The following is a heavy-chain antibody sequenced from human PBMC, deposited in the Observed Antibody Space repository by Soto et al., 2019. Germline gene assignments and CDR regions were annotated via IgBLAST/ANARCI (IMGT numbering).Heavy chain of an antibody. CDR3: ARVGEAYYYDSSGYYKG. CDR2: IIPIFGTA. V-gene: IGHV1-69*01. CDR1: GGTFSSYA. Sequence: QVQLVQSGAEVKKPGSSVKVSCKASGGTFSSYAISWVRQAPGQGLEWMGGIIPIFGTANYAQKFQGRVTITADESKSTAYMELSSLRSEDTAVYYCARVGEAYYYDSSGYYKGWGQGTLVTVSS. J-gene: IGHJ4*02. D-gene: IGHD3-22*01.